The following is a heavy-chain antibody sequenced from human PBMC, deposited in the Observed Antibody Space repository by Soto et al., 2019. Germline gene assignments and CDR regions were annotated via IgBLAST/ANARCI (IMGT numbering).Heavy chain of an antibody. CDR2: ISSYSGNT. D-gene: IGHD3-16*01. J-gene: IGHJ6*02. CDR3: AMVDNYVTPTPQDV. V-gene: IGHV1-18*01. CDR1: GYIFVNYG. Sequence: QVQLGQSGDEVRKPGSSGKVSCKASGYIFVNYGIAWVRQAPGQGLEWLGWISSYSGNTHYAGKVQGRLTMTTDTSTSPAYMDLGSPTSDDTAGYYCAMVDNYVTPTPQDVWGQGTTVTVSS.